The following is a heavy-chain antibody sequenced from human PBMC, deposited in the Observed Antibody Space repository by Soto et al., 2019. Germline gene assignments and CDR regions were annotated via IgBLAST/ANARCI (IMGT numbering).Heavy chain of an antibody. CDR1: GGTFDNFI. V-gene: IGHV1-69*01. J-gene: IGHJ6*02. D-gene: IGHD1-26*01. Sequence: QVQLVQSGAEVKEPGSSVRVSCKASGGTFDNFIMNWVRQTPGQGLEWMGGIVPMLGTPTYAEKFKGRVTISASGSTSTMYMEVTSLRSEDTAIYYCARNGTYSSSRSQYSDMEVWGQGTTVTVSS. CDR3: ARNGTYSSSRSQYSDMEV. CDR2: IVPMLGTP.